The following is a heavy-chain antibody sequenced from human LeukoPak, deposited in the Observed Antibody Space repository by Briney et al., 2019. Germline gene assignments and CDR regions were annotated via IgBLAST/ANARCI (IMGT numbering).Heavy chain of an antibody. CDR1: GFTFSSYD. J-gene: IGHJ4*02. CDR2: INARDTVT. CDR3: AKPYDPGSGSYDY. D-gene: IGHD3-10*01. V-gene: IGHV3-23*01. Sequence: GGSLRLSCAASGFTFSSYDMSWVRRAPGKGLEWVSVINARDTVTFYADSVKGRFTISRDNSKNTLYLQMNALRAEDTGVYYCAKPYDPGSGSYDYWGQGTLVTVSS.